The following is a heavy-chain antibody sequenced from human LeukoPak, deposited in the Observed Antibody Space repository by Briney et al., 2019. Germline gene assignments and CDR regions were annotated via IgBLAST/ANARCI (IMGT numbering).Heavy chain of an antibody. D-gene: IGHD2-21*01. V-gene: IGHV4-31*03. CDR1: GGSISSGGYY. Sequence: TSQTLSLTCTVSGGSISSGGYYWSWIRQHPGKGLEWIGYIYYSGSTYYNPSLKSRVIISVDTSKNQFSLKLSSVTAADTAVYYCARDLRLGELSYFDYWGQGTLVTVSS. J-gene: IGHJ4*02. CDR2: IYYSGST. CDR3: ARDLRLGELSYFDY.